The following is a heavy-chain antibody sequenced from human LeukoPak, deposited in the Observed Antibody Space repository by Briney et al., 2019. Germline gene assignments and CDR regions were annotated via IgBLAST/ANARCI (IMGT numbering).Heavy chain of an antibody. D-gene: IGHD3-10*01. J-gene: IGHJ6*03. CDR3: ARAPRPHGSGRSILYYMDV. V-gene: IGHV3-21*01. CDR1: GFKFSSYS. CDR2: ISSSSSYI. Sequence: GGSLRLSCAASGFKFSSYSMNWVRQAPAKGLEWVSSISSSSSYIYYADSVKGRFTISRDNAKNSLYLQMNSLRAEDTDVYYCARAPRPHGSGRSILYYMDVWGKGTTVTVSS.